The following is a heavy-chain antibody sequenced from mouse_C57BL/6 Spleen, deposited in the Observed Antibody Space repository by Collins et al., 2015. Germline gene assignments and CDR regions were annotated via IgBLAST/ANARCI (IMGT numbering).Heavy chain of an antibody. V-gene: IGHV1-75*01. D-gene: IGHD2-5*01. J-gene: IGHJ4*01. CDR3: ARSSKNYAMDY. Sequence: QVQLQQSGAELMKPGASVKLSCKATGYTFTGYWIEWVKQRPGQGLEWIGWIFPGSGSTYYNEKFKGKATLTVDKSSSTAYMLLSSLTSEDSAVYFCARSSKNYAMDYWGQGTSVTVSS. CDR1: GYTFTGYW. CDR2: IFPGSGST.